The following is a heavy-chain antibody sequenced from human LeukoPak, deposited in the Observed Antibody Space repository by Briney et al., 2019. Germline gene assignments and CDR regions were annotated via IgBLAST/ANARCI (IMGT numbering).Heavy chain of an antibody. CDR1: GYTFTGYY. CDR3: VRDNNWNPRAFDI. J-gene: IGHJ3*02. V-gene: IGHV1-2*02. CDR2: INPNSGGT. D-gene: IGHD1-20*01. Sequence: ASVKVSCKASGYTFTGYYMHWVRQAPGQGLEWMGWINPNSGGTNYAQKFQGRVTMTRDTSISTAYMELSRLRSDDTAVYYCVRDNNWNPRAFDIWGQGTMVTVSS.